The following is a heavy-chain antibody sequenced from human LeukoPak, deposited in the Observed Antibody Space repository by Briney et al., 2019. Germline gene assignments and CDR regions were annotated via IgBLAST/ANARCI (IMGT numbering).Heavy chain of an antibody. V-gene: IGHV1-69*13. CDR3: ARDLGSGSYSWSFDY. Sequence: ASVKVSCKASGYTFTSYYMHWVRQAPGQGLEWMGGIIPIFGTANYAQKFQGRVTITADESTSTAYMELSSLRAEDTAVYYCARDLGSGSYSWSFDYWGQGTLVTVSS. J-gene: IGHJ4*02. CDR1: GYTFTSYY. CDR2: IIPIFGTA. D-gene: IGHD3-10*01.